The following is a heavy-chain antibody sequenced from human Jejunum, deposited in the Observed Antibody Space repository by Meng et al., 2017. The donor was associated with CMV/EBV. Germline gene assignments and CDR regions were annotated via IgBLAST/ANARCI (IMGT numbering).Heavy chain of an antibody. Sequence: CGGFGLSLNSYWMSWVRQAPGAGLEWVANMNQDGSERYYVDSVKGRFTISRDNAKNSLYLQMNSLRAADSAVYYCTRDQGGNSVYWGQGTLVTVSS. CDR2: MNQDGSER. V-gene: IGHV3-7*01. CDR1: GLSLNSYW. J-gene: IGHJ4*02. CDR3: TRDQGGNSVY. D-gene: IGHD4-23*01.